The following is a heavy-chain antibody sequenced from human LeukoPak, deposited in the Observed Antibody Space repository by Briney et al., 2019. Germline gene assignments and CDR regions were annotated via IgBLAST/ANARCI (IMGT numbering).Heavy chain of an antibody. D-gene: IGHD4-17*01. CDR1: GGSISSYH. V-gene: IGHV4-59*08. J-gene: IGHJ4*02. CDR3: ARHVLRRGPWFFEY. Sequence: SETLSLTCTVSGGSISSYHWSWIRQPPGKGLESIGYIYSSGSTHYNPSLKSRVTISVDTSKNQFSLKLSSVTAADTAVYYCARHVLRRGPWFFEYWGQGTLVTVSS. CDR2: IYSSGST.